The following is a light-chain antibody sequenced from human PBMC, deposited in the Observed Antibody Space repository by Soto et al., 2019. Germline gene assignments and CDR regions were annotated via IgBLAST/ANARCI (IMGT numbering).Light chain of an antibody. CDR3: QQYTNWPRT. J-gene: IGKJ1*01. Sequence: DIVMTQSPATLSVSPGEGATLSCRASQSVRSNVAWYQQKPGQAPRLLIFSASTRATGIPARFSGSGSGTEFTLTISSLQSEDFAVYYCQQYTNWPRTFGQGTKVEIK. CDR1: QSVRSN. V-gene: IGKV3-15*01. CDR2: SAS.